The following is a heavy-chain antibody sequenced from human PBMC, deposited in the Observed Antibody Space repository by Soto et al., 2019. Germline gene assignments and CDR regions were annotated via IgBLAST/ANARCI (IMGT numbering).Heavy chain of an antibody. CDR2: ISKDGSEK. V-gene: IGHV3-30*18. J-gene: IGHJ4*02. Sequence: QVQLVESGGGVVQPGRSLRVSCAASGLSLSDYGMHWVRQAPGKGLEWVAVISKDGSEKHYADSVKGRFTISRDKSENTLYLQMNGLRAEDTAVFYCVKQHSTGSYFDLWGQGTLVTVSS. D-gene: IGHD6-19*01. CDR3: VKQHSTGSYFDL. CDR1: GLSLSDYG.